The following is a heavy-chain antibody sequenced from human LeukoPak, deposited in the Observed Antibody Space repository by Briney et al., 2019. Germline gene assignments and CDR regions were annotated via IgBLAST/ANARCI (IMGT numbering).Heavy chain of an antibody. V-gene: IGHV4-31*11. CDR3: ARDRSGQLT. J-gene: IGHJ5*02. Sequence: SETLSLTCAVSGGSFSGYYWNWIRQPPGKGLEWIGYIYYSGSTYYNPSLKSRVTISVDTSKNQFSLKLSSVTAADTAVYYCARDRSGQLTWGQGTLVTVSS. CDR2: IYYSGST. CDR1: GGSFSGYY. D-gene: IGHD2-2*01.